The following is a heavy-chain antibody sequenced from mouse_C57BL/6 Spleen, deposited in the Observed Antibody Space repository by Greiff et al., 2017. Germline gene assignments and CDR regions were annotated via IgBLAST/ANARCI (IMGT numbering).Heavy chain of an antibody. D-gene: IGHD1-1*01. CDR1: GYTFTSYG. J-gene: IGHJ2*01. V-gene: IGHV1-81*01. Sequence: QVQLKESGAELARPGASVKLSCKASGYTFTSYGISWVKQRTGQGLEWIGEIYPRSGNTYYNEKFKGKATLTADKSSSTAYMELRSLTSEDSAVYFCARGAYYYGSSPYYFDYWGQGTTLTVSS. CDR2: IYPRSGNT. CDR3: ARGAYYYGSSPYYFDY.